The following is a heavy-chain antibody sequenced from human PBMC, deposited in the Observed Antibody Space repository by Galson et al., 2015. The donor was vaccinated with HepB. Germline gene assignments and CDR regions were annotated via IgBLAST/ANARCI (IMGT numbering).Heavy chain of an antibody. CDR3: AKEAGP. V-gene: IGHV5-51*01. CDR1: GDSFSNYW. J-gene: IGHJ5*02. Sequence: QSGAEVKKPGESLKISCKVSGDSFSNYWIGWVRQMPGKGLEWMGIIYLDDSDTRYSPSFQGQVTISADKSISTAYLQWSSLRASDTATYYCAKEAGPWGQGTLVTVSS. CDR2: IYLDDSDT.